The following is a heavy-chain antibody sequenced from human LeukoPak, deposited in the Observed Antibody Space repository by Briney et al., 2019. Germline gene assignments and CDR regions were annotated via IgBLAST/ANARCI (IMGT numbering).Heavy chain of an antibody. CDR1: GFTFSSYE. CDR3: ARDKGYYGSGSYEAYYYMDV. J-gene: IGHJ6*03. V-gene: IGHV3-48*03. Sequence: PGGSLRLSCAASGFTFSSYEMNWVRQAPGKGLEWVSYISSSGSTIYYADSVKGRFTISRDNAKNSLYLQMNSLRAEDTAVYYCARDKGYYGSGSYEAYYYMDVWGKGTTVTISS. D-gene: IGHD3-10*01. CDR2: ISSSGSTI.